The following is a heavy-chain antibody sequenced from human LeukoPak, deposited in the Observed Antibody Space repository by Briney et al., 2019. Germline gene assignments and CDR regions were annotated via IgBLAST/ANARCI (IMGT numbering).Heavy chain of an antibody. Sequence: PSETLSLTCAVYGGSFSGYYWSWIRQPPGKGLEWIGEINHSGSTNYNPSLKSRVTISVDTSKNQFSLKLSSVTAADTAVYYCARGRRTMVRGGTNWFDPWGQGTLATVSS. J-gene: IGHJ5*02. V-gene: IGHV4-34*01. CDR2: INHSGST. CDR1: GGSFSGYY. CDR3: ARGRRTMVRGGTNWFDP. D-gene: IGHD3-10*01.